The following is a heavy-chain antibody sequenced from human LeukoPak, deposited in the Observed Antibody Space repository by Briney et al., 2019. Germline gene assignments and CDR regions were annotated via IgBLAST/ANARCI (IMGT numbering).Heavy chain of an antibody. CDR3: ARTGDWSYFDY. D-gene: IGHD2-21*02. J-gene: IGHJ4*02. CDR2: IYHSGST. CDR1: GGSISSSNW. Sequence: SETLSLTCAVSGGSISSSNWWTWVRQPPGKGLEWIGEIYHSGSTNYNPSLKSRVTISVDKSMNQFSLKLSSVTAADTAVYYCARTGDWSYFDYWGQGTLVTVSS. V-gene: IGHV4-4*02.